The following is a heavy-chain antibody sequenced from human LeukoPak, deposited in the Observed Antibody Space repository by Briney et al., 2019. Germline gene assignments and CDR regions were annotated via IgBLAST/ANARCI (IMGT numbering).Heavy chain of an antibody. Sequence: GGSLRLSCAASGFTFSSYGMHWVRQAPGKGLEWVAFIRYDGSNKYYADSVKGRFTISRDNSKNTLYLQMNSLRAEDTAVYYCAKDIGYCSGGGCGYMDVWGKGTTVTVSS. CDR1: GFTFSSYG. CDR2: IRYDGSNK. D-gene: IGHD2-15*01. CDR3: AKDIGYCSGGGCGYMDV. V-gene: IGHV3-30*02. J-gene: IGHJ6*03.